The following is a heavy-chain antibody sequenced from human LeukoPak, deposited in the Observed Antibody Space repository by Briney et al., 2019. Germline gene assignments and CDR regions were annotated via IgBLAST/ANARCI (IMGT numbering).Heavy chain of an antibody. V-gene: IGHV3-7*03. D-gene: IGHD3-22*01. CDR2: IKEDGSER. CDR3: ATHYYDSSGYHSPDY. CDR1: AFIFSGHW. Sequence: PGGSLRLSCEGSAFIFSGHWMNWVRQTPGKGLEWVASIKEDGSERQYVDSVKGRFSISRDNTKGSLFLQLNSLRAEDTAVYYCATHYYDSSGYHSPDYWGQGTLVTVSS. J-gene: IGHJ4*02.